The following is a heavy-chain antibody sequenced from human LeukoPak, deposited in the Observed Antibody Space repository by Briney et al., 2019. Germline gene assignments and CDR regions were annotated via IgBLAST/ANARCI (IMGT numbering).Heavy chain of an antibody. D-gene: IGHD3-22*01. Sequence: HPGGSLRLSCAASGFTFSSYGMHWVRQAPGKGLEWVAVISYDGSNKYYADSVKGRFTISRDNSKNTLYLQMNSLRAEDTAVYYCAKDYYDSSGYYYSSAVDYWGQGTLVTVSS. J-gene: IGHJ4*02. CDR3: AKDYYDSSGYYYSSAVDY. CDR1: GFTFSSYG. V-gene: IGHV3-30*18. CDR2: ISYDGSNK.